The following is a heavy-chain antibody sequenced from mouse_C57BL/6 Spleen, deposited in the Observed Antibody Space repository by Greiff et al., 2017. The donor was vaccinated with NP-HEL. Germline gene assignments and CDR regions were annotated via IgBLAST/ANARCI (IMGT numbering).Heavy chain of an antibody. Sequence: QVQLKQPGAELVKPGASVKLSCKASGYTFTSYWMQWVNQRPGQGLEWIGEIDPSDSYTNYNPKFKGKATLTVDTSSSTAYMQLSSLTSEDSAVYYCAREWGWNIAYWGQGTLVTVSA. J-gene: IGHJ3*01. CDR2: IDPSDSYT. CDR1: GYTFTSYW. V-gene: IGHV1-50*01. D-gene: IGHD1-3*01. CDR3: AREWGWNIAY.